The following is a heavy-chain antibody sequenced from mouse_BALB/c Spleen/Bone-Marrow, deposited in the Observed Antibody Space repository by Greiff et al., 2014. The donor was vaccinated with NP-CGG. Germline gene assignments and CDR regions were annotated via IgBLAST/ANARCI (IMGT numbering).Heavy chain of an antibody. J-gene: IGHJ3*01. CDR1: GFIFSDYY. CDR3: AREGDGAY. Sequence: DVQLQESGGGLVKPGGSLKLSCAASGFIFSDYYMYWVRQTPEKRLEWVATISDGGSYTYYPDSVKGRFTISRDNAKNNLYLQMSSLKSEDTAMYYCAREGDGAYWGQGTLVTVSA. V-gene: IGHV5-4*02. CDR2: ISDGGSYT. D-gene: IGHD3-3*01.